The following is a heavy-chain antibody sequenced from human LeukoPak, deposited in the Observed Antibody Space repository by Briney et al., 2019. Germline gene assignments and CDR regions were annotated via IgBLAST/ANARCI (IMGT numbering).Heavy chain of an antibody. CDR1: GDSVSSHY. Sequence: SETLSLTCTVSGDSVSSHYWSWIRQPPGKGLEWIAYVYYTGTSNYNPSLKSRVTISIDTSKNQFSLKLISVTAADTAVYYCARYSDHVDYFDSWGQGTLVTVSS. CDR2: VYYTGTS. V-gene: IGHV4-59*02. D-gene: IGHD4-17*01. CDR3: ARYSDHVDYFDS. J-gene: IGHJ4*02.